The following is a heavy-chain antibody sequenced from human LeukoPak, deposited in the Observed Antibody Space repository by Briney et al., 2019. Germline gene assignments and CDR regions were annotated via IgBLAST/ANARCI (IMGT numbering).Heavy chain of an antibody. V-gene: IGHV3-53*01. CDR3: ARDVNDYSTKYYFDH. CDR1: GFTFSSNY. CDR2: IYSGGNT. Sequence: GGSLRLSCAASGFTFSSNYMSWVRQAPGKGLEWVSVIYSGGNTYYADSVKGRFTISRDNSKNTLYLQMNSLRAEDTAVYYCARDVNDYSTKYYFDHWGQGTLVTVSS. J-gene: IGHJ4*02. D-gene: IGHD4-11*01.